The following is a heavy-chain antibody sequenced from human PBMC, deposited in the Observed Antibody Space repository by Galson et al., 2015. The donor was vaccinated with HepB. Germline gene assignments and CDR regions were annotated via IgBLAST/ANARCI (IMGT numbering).Heavy chain of an antibody. J-gene: IGHJ4*02. CDR1: GYIFTSKG. CDR2: ISTNSGDT. D-gene: IGHD5-24*01. V-gene: IGHV1-18*01. Sequence: SVKVSCKASGYIFTSKGISWVRQAPGQGLEWMGWISTNSGDTNYAQKFQGRVTMTTDTSTSTAYMELRSLRSDDTAVYYCARELVGAYNYGHWGQGTLVTVSS. CDR3: ARELVGAYNYGH.